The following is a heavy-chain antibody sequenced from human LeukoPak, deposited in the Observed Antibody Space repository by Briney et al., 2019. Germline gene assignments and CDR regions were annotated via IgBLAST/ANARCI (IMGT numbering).Heavy chain of an antibody. D-gene: IGHD4-23*01. Sequence: ASVKVSCKASGYTFTGYYMHWVRQAPGHGLEWMGWFNPNSGGTNYAQKFQGRVTMTRDTSISTAYMELSRLRSDDTAVYYCARDYYGGNSGGWFDPWGQGTLVTVSS. J-gene: IGHJ5*02. CDR2: FNPNSGGT. V-gene: IGHV1-2*02. CDR3: ARDYYGGNSGGWFDP. CDR1: GYTFTGYY.